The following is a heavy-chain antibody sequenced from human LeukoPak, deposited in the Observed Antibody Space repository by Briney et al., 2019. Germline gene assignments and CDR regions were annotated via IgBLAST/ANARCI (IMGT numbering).Heavy chain of an antibody. Sequence: SQTLSLTCTVSGGSISSGDYYWGWIRQPPGKGLEWIGYIYYSGSTYYNPSLRSRVTISVDTSKNQFSLKLSSVTAADTAVYYCARVRCSGGSCYSHLYYFDYWGQGTLVTVSS. J-gene: IGHJ4*02. CDR3: ARVRCSGGSCYSHLYYFDY. V-gene: IGHV4-30-4*01. CDR1: GGSISSGDYY. D-gene: IGHD2-15*01. CDR2: IYYSGST.